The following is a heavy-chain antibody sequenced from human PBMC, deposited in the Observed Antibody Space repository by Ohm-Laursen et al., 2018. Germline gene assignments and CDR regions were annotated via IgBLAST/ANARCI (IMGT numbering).Heavy chain of an antibody. Sequence: SLRLSCAASGFTFDDYAMHWVRQAPGKGLEWVSGIRWYSGSIGYADSVKGRFTISRDNARNSLYLQMNSLRAEDTALYYCTKAYGVRVEAAIASFDFWGQGTLVTVSS. D-gene: IGHD2-15*01. CDR2: IRWYSGSI. CDR1: GFTFDDYA. J-gene: IGHJ4*02. V-gene: IGHV3-9*01. CDR3: TKAYGVRVEAAIASFDF.